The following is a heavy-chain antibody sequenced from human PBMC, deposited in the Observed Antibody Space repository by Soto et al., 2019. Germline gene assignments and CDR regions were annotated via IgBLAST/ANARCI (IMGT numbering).Heavy chain of an antibody. CDR1: GGSISSYY. Sequence: SETLSLTCTVSGGSISSYYWSWIRQSPGKGLAWIGYFYNSGTTNYNPSLKSRVTMSVDTSKNQFSLKLSYVTAADTAVYYCEAPGYRSVLPAWFQHWGQGTLVTVS. CDR2: FYNSGTT. V-gene: IGHV4-59*12. J-gene: IGHJ1*01. D-gene: IGHD5-12*01. CDR3: EAPGYRSVLPAWFQH.